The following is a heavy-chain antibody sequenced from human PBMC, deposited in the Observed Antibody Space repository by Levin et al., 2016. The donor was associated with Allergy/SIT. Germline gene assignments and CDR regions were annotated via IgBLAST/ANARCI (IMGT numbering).Heavy chain of an antibody. V-gene: IGHV3-53*01. CDR3: AKATVIVVVHWFDP. D-gene: IGHD3-22*01. J-gene: IGHJ5*02. Sequence: GGSLRLSCAASGFTVSSNYMSWVRQAPGKGLEWVSVIYSGGSTYYADSVKGRFTISRDNSKNTLYLQMNSLRAEDTAVYYCAKATVIVVVHWFDPWGQGTLVTVSS. CDR1: GFTVSSNY. CDR2: IYSGGST.